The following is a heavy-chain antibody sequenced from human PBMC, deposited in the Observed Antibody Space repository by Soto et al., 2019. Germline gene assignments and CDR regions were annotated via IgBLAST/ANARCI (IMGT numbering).Heavy chain of an antibody. Sequence: QVQLVESGGGLVKPGGSLRLSCAASGFTFSDYYMSWIRQAPGKGLEWVSYISSSGSSTYYADSVKGRFTISRDNAKNSLYLQMNSLRAEDTAVYYCASEPDNSDRRGYPLFDCWGQGTLVTVSS. D-gene: IGHD3-22*01. CDR2: ISSSGSST. V-gene: IGHV3-11*01. CDR3: ASEPDNSDRRGYPLFDC. J-gene: IGHJ4*02. CDR1: GFTFSDYY.